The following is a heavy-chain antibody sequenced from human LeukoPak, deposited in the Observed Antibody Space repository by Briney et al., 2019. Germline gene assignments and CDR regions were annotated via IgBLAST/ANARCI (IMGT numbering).Heavy chain of an antibody. V-gene: IGHV3-74*01. CDR2: IYVDGRTT. J-gene: IGHJ5*02. CDR1: GFTFSNYW. CDR3: IRDFRSADL. Sequence: GGSLRLPCVASGFTFSNYWMHRVRQPPGKGPVWVSRIYVDGRTTNYADSVKGRFTISRDNAKNTVYLEMNSLSVEDTATYYCIRDFRSADLWGQGTLVTVTS.